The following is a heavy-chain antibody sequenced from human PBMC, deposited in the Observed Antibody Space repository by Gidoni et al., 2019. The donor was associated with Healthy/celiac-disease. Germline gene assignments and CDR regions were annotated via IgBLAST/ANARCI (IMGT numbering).Heavy chain of an antibody. CDR1: GFTLSSYW. CDR3: ARESVISSWGWFDP. D-gene: IGHD6-13*01. CDR2: ITSVACSP. V-gene: IGHV3-74*01. Sequence: EVQLVESGGGLVQPGGSLRVASAAAGFTLSSYWMHWVPQAPGKGLVWVSRITSVACSPSYADSLPVRFTISRVHSNNTLYLLMNRLTSEASAVYYCARESVISSWGWFDPWGQGTLVTVSS. J-gene: IGHJ5*02.